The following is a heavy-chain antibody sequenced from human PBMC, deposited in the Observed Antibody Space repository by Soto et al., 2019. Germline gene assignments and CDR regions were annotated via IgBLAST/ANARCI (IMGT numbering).Heavy chain of an antibody. CDR3: ARDYRDSGYDFVDHSIRTLDAFDI. CDR1: GFTFSDYY. D-gene: IGHD5-12*01. Sequence: GGSLRLSCAASGFTFSDYYMSWIRQAPGKGLEWVSYISSSGSTIYYADSVKGRFTISRDNAKNSLYLQMNSLRAEDTAVYYCARDYRDSGYDFVDHSIRTLDAFDIWGQGTMVTVSS. CDR2: ISSSGSTI. V-gene: IGHV3-11*01. J-gene: IGHJ3*02.